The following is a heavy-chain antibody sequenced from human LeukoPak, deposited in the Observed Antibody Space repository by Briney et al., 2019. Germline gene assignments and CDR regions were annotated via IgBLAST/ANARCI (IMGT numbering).Heavy chain of an antibody. V-gene: IGHV1-18*04. J-gene: IGHJ3*02. CDR1: GYTFTSYG. D-gene: IGHD6-19*01. Sequence: GASVKVSCKASGYTFTSYGISWVRRAPGQGLEWMGWISAYNGNTNYAQKLQGRVTMTTDTSTSTAYMELRSLGSDDTAVYYCARAESGWYPHDAFDIWGQGTMVTVSS. CDR3: ARAESGWYPHDAFDI. CDR2: ISAYNGNT.